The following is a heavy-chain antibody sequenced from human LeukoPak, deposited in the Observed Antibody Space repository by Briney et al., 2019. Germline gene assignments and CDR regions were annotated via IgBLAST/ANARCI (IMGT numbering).Heavy chain of an antibody. V-gene: IGHV1-2*02. D-gene: IGHD3-10*01. Sequence: ASVTVSCKASGYTFTGYYMHWVRQPPAQGLEWMGWINPNSGGTNYAQKFQGRVTMTRDTSISTAYMELSRLRSDDTAVYYCARSITMVRGVGEFDPWGQGTLVTVSS. CDR1: GYTFTGYY. J-gene: IGHJ5*02. CDR3: ARSITMVRGVGEFDP. CDR2: INPNSGGT.